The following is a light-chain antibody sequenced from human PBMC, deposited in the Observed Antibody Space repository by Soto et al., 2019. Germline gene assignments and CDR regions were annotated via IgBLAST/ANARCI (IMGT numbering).Light chain of an antibody. CDR1: SCDVGGYNY. J-gene: IGLJ1*01. CDR2: DVS. V-gene: IGLV2-14*01. CDR3: SSYTSSSTS. Sequence: QSVLTQPASVSGSPGQSITISCTGTSCDVGGYNYVSWYQQHPGKAPKLMIYDVSNRPSGVSNRFSGSKSGNTASLTISGLQAEDDADYYCSSYTSSSTSFGTGTKVTDL.